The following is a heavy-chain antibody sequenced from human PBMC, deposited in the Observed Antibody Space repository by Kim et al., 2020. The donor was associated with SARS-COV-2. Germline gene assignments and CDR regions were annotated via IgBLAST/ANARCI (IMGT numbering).Heavy chain of an antibody. J-gene: IGHJ6*02. CDR1: GFTFSSYE. Sequence: GGSLRLSCAASGFTFSSYEMNWVRQAPGKGLEWVSYISSSGSTIYYADSVKGRFTISRDNAKNSLYLQMNSLRAEDTAVYYCARDGDCSSTSCYYYYYGMDVCGQGTTGTVSS. CDR2: ISSSGSTI. V-gene: IGHV3-48*03. CDR3: ARDGDCSSTSCYYYYYGMDV. D-gene: IGHD2-2*01.